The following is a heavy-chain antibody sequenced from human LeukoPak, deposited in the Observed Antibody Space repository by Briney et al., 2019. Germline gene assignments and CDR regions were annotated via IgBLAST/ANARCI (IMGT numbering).Heavy chain of an antibody. Sequence: GGSLRLSCAASGFTFSDYYMTWIRQAPGKGLERVSYISSSGSTTHYADSVKGRFTISRDNAKNSLYVQMNNLRAEDTAVYYCARVPRSGGSIDYWGQGTLVTVSS. D-gene: IGHD6-19*01. V-gene: IGHV3-11*01. CDR2: ISSSGSTT. CDR3: ARVPRSGGSIDY. CDR1: GFTFSDYY. J-gene: IGHJ4*02.